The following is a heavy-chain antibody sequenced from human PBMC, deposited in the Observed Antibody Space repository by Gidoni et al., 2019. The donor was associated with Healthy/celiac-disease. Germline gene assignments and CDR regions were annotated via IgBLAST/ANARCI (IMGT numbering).Heavy chain of an antibody. Sequence: QLQLQESGPGLVTPSETLSLTCTVSGGSNSSSSYSWGWIRQPPGKGLKWIGGIYYSGGTYYNPSLKSPLSISIDTSKNQFSLKLSSVTAADTAVYYCASLTGLWGQGTLVTVSS. CDR1: GGSNSSSSYS. V-gene: IGHV4-39*01. J-gene: IGHJ4*02. CDR3: ASLTGL. CDR2: IYYSGGT.